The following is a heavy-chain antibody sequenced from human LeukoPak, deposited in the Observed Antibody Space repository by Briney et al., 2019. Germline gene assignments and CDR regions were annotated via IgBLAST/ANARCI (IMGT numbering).Heavy chain of an antibody. D-gene: IGHD5/OR15-5a*01. J-gene: IGHJ3*02. CDR3: ARVGSGLHLDAFDI. CDR2: INPNSGGT. CDR1: GYTFTSYY. V-gene: IGHV1-2*02. Sequence: ASVKVSCKASGYTFTSYYMHWVRQAPGQGLEWMGCINPNSGGTNYVQKFQGRVTMTRDTSISTAYMELSSLRSDDTAVYYCARVGSGLHLDAFDIWGQGTVVTVSS.